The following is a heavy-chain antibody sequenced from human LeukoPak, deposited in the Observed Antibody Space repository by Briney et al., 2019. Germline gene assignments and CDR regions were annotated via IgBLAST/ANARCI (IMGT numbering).Heavy chain of an antibody. CDR1: GYTFTSFN. CDR2: ISAYNGNT. J-gene: IGHJ4*02. Sequence: ASVKVSCKASGYTFTSFNIHWVRQAPGQRLEWMGWISAYNGNTNYAQKFQGRVTMTTDISTSTAYMDLRSLRSDDTAVYYCARDHKTTHYGSGSYYDYWGQGALVTVSS. V-gene: IGHV1-18*01. CDR3: ARDHKTTHYGSGSYYDY. D-gene: IGHD3-10*01.